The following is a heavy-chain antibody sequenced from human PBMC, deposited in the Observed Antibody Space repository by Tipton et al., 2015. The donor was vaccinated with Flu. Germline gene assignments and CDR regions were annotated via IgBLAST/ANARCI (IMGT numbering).Heavy chain of an antibody. J-gene: IGHJ3*02. V-gene: IGHV4-38-2*02. Sequence: TLSLTCTVSGYSISSGYYWGWIRQPPGKGLEWIGRIYHSGSTYYNPSLKSRVTISVDTSKNQFSLKLSSVTAADTAVYYCARKWLSAFDIWGQGTMVTVSS. CDR2: IYHSGST. CDR1: GYSISSGYY. CDR3: ARKWLSAFDI. D-gene: IGHD3-22*01.